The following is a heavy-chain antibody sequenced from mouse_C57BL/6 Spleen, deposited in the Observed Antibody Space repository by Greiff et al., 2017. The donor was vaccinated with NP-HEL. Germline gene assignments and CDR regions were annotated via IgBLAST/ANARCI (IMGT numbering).Heavy chain of an antibody. D-gene: IGHD2-3*01. Sequence: VQLKQSGPELVKPGASVKISCKASGYTFTDYYMNWVKQSHGKSLEWIGDINPNNGGTSYNQKFKGKATLTVDKSSSTAYMELRSLTSEDSAVYYCARWWLLPYFDYWGQGTTLTVSS. J-gene: IGHJ2*01. CDR2: INPNNGGT. CDR1: GYTFTDYY. V-gene: IGHV1-26*01. CDR3: ARWWLLPYFDY.